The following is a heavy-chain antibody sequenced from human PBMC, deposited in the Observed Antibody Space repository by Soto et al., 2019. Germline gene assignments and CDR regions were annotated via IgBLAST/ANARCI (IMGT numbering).Heavy chain of an antibody. CDR3: ARTGYCDHFDY. J-gene: IGHJ4*02. CDR1: GGSMSHYH. CDR2: THDSGII. Sequence: QVQLQESGPGLVKPSETLSLTCTVSGGSMSHYHWCWIRQSPGKGLEFIGYTHDSGIINYNPSLMSRVAISLDTSKNQFSLKLTSVTAADTALYYCARTGYCDHFDYWGRGTLVTVSS. V-gene: IGHV4-59*01. D-gene: IGHD2-15*01.